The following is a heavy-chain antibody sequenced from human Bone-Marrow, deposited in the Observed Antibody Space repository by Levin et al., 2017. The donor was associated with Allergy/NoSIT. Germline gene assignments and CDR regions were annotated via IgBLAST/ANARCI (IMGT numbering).Heavy chain of an antibody. CDR1: GFTFSSYS. V-gene: IGHV3-21*01. Sequence: GESLKISCAASGFTFSSYSMNWVRQAPGKGLEWVSSISSSSSYIYYADSVKGRFTISRDNAKNSLYLQMNSLRAEDTAVYYCARKYSSSFYYYYYYMDVWGKGTTVTVSS. CDR2: ISSSSSYI. CDR3: ARKYSSSFYYYYYYMDV. J-gene: IGHJ6*03. D-gene: IGHD6-6*01.